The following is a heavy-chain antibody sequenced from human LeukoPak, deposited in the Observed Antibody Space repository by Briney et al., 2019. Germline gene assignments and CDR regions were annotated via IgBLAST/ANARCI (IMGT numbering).Heavy chain of an antibody. CDR3: AKAPDYDTLTGYYYFDY. D-gene: IGHD3-9*01. V-gene: IGHV3-23*01. J-gene: IGHJ4*02. Sequence: PGGSLRLSCAASGFTFSIYDLSWVRQAPGKGLECVSAIDRGVGSTYYADSVKGRFTISRDNSKNTLYLQMNSLRAEDTAVYYCAKAPDYDTLTGYYYFDYWGQGTLVTVSS. CDR1: GFTFSIYD. CDR2: IDRGVGST.